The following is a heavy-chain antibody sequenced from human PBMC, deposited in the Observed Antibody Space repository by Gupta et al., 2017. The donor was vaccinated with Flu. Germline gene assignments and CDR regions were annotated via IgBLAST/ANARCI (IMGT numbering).Heavy chain of an antibody. CDR2: ISGSGGST. V-gene: IGHV3-23*01. J-gene: IGHJ6*02. CDR3: AKDSRIDDDFWSGYYRYYYYYGMDV. CDR1: GFTFSSYA. D-gene: IGHD3-3*01. Sequence: EVQLLESGGGLVQPGGSLRLSCAASGFTFSSYAMSWVRQAPGKGLEWVSAISGSGGSTYYADSVKGRFTISRDNSKNTLYLQMNSLRAEDTAVYYCAKDSRIDDDFWSGYYRYYYYYGMDVWGQGTTVTVSS.